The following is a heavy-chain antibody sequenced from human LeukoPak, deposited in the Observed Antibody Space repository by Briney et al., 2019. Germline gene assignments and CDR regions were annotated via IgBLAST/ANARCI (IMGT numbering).Heavy chain of an antibody. V-gene: IGHV1-8*03. J-gene: IGHJ4*02. D-gene: IGHD3-3*01. CDR1: GYTFTSHD. Sequence: ASVKVSCKASGYTFTSHDINWVRQATGQGLEWMGWMNPNSGNTGYAQKFQGRVTITRNTSISTACMELSSLRSEDTAVYYCARDKRGDDFWSGFDYWGQGTLVTVSS. CDR3: ARDKRGDDFWSGFDY. CDR2: MNPNSGNT.